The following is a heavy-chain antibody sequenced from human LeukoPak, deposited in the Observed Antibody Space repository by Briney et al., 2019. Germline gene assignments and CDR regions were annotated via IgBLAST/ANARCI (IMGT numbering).Heavy chain of an antibody. J-gene: IGHJ3*02. CDR2: ISAYNGNT. D-gene: IGHD3-10*01. CDR1: GYTFTGYY. CDR3: ARNLWFGESSDAFDM. Sequence: ASVKVSCKASGYTFTGYYIHWVRQAPGQGLEWMGWISAYNGNTNYAQKLQGRVTMTRDTSISTAYMEMSRLRSDDTAVYYCARNLWFGESSDAFDMWGQGTMVTVSS. V-gene: IGHV1-2*02.